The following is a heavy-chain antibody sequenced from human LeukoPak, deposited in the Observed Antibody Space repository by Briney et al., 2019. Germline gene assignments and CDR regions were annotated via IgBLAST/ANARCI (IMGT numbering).Heavy chain of an antibody. V-gene: IGHV4-59*01. Sequence: SETLSLTCTVSGGSINNYYWSWIRQPPGKGLEWIGYIYYSGSTNYNPSLKSRVTISVDTSKNQFSLKLSSVTAADTAVYYCAREDSGSYSFDYWGQGTLVTVSS. CDR1: GGSINNYY. CDR2: IYYSGST. CDR3: AREDSGSYSFDY. D-gene: IGHD1-26*01. J-gene: IGHJ4*02.